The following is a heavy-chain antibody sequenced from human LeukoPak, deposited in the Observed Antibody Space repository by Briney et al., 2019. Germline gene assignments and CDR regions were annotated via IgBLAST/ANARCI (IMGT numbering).Heavy chain of an antibody. CDR3: ASRRLGYCSGGSCYLDAFDI. Sequence: PETLSLTCAVYGGSFSGYYWSWISQPPGKGLEWIGEINHSGSTNYNPSLKSRVTISVDTFKNQFSLKLSSVTAADTAVYYCASRRLGYCSGGSCYLDAFDIWGQGTMVPVSS. CDR2: INHSGST. CDR1: GGSFSGYY. V-gene: IGHV4-34*01. D-gene: IGHD2-15*01. J-gene: IGHJ3*02.